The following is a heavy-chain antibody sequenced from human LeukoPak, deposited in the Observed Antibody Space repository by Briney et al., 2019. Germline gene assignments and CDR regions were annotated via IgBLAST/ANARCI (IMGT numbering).Heavy chain of an antibody. Sequence: GGSLRLSCAASGFTFSSYEMNWVRQAPGKGLEWVSYISSSGSTIYYADSVKGRFTISRDNAKNSLYLQMNSLRAEDTAVYYCARAPYGGMDAWGQGTTVTVSS. CDR1: GFTFSSYE. J-gene: IGHJ6*02. V-gene: IGHV3-48*03. CDR2: ISSSGSTI. CDR3: ARAPYGGMDA. D-gene: IGHD4-17*01.